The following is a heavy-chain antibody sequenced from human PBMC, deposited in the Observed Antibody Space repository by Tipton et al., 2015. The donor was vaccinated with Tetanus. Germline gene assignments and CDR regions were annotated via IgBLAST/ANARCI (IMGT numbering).Heavy chain of an antibody. D-gene: IGHD1-7*01. Sequence: QLVQSGAEVKKTGSSVKVSCKASGYTFTYRYLHWVRQAPGQALEWMGWITPFNGNTNYAQKFQDRVTITRDRSMSTAYMELSSLRSEDTAVYYCARERTGTTDYYYGMDVWGQGTTVTVSS. J-gene: IGHJ6*02. CDR1: GYTFTYRY. CDR2: ITPFNGNT. V-gene: IGHV1-45*02. CDR3: ARERTGTTDYYYGMDV.